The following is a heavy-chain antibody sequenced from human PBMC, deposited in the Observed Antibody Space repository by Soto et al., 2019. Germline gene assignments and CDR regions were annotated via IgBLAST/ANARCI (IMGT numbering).Heavy chain of an antibody. CDR2: ISYDGSNK. D-gene: IGHD5-18*01. J-gene: IGHJ5*02. Sequence: RLSCAASGFTFSSYGMHWVRQAPGKGLEWVAVISYDGSNKYHADSVKGRFTISRDNSKNTLYLQMNSLRAEDTAVYYCAKRGYGRYNWFDPWGQGTLVTVSS. V-gene: IGHV3-30*18. CDR3: AKRGYGRYNWFDP. CDR1: GFTFSSYG.